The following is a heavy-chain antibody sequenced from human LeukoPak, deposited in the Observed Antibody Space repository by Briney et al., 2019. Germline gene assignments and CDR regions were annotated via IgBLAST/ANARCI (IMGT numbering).Heavy chain of an antibody. D-gene: IGHD3-3*01. Sequence: SETLSLTCTVSGYSISSSYYWGWIRQPPGKGLEWIGSIYYSGSTYYNPSLKSRVTISVDTSKNQFSLKLSSVTAADTAVYYCASSSWSGDDYWGQGTLVTVSS. CDR2: IYYSGST. V-gene: IGHV4-38-2*02. CDR3: ASSSWSGDDY. CDR1: GYSISSSYY. J-gene: IGHJ4*02.